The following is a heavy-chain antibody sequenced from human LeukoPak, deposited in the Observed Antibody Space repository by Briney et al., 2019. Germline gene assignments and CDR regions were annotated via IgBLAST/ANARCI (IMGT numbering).Heavy chain of an antibody. CDR1: GGSFSGYY. J-gene: IGHJ4*02. V-gene: IGHV4-34*01. CDR3: ARNWRSLFDY. Sequence: SETLSLTCAVYGGSFSGYYWSWIRQPPGKGLEWIEEINHSGSTNYNPSLKSRVTISVDTSKNQFSLKLSSVTAADTAVYYCARNWRSLFDYWGQGTLVTVSS. CDR2: INHSGST.